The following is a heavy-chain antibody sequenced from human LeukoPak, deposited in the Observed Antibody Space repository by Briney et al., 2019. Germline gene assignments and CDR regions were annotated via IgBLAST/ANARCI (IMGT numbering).Heavy chain of an antibody. D-gene: IGHD1-7*01. CDR1: GDSVSSNSVA. CDR2: TYYRSKWYN. J-gene: IGHJ4*02. V-gene: IGHV6-1*01. Sequence: SQTLSLTCVISGDSVSSNSVAWNWIRQSPSRGLEWLGRTYYRSKWYNDYATSVKSRITINPDTSKNQFSLQLNPVTPEDTAIYYCVRAHNWNFGYWGQGTLVTVSS. CDR3: VRAHNWNFGY.